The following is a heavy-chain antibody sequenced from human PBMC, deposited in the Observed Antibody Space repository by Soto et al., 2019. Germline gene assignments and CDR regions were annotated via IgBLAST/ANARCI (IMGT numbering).Heavy chain of an antibody. CDR1: GFTFSSYS. D-gene: IGHD6-19*01. CDR3: ARERPSGWYYYYGMDV. CDR2: ISSSSSTI. V-gene: IGHV3-48*02. J-gene: IGHJ6*02. Sequence: GGSLRLSCAASGFTFSSYSMNWVRQAPGKGLEWVSYISSSSSTIYYADSVKGRFTISRDNAKNSLYLQMNSLRDEDTAVYYCARERPSGWYYYYGMDVWGQGTTVTVSS.